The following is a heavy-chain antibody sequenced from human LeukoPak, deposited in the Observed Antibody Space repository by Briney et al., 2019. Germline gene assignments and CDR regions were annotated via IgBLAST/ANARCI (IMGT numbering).Heavy chain of an antibody. CDR1: GFTFDDYA. J-gene: IGHJ4*02. D-gene: IGHD3-9*01. CDR3: AKGRRYSMRTDSDY. V-gene: IGHV3-9*03. CDR2: ISWNSGTI. Sequence: PGRALRLSCAASGFTFDDYAMHWVRQAPGKGLEWVSGISWNSGTIGYADSVKGRFTISRENAKNSLYLQMNSLRAEDMALYYCAKGRRYSMRTDSDYWGQGTLVTVSS.